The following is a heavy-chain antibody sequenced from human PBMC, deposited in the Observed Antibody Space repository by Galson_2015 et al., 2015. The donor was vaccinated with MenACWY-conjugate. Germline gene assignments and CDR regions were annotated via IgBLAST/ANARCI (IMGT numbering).Heavy chain of an antibody. D-gene: IGHD3-10*01. CDR1: GYTFTGYY. V-gene: IGHV1-2*04. CDR2: INPNSGGT. Sequence: SVKVSCKASGYTFTGYYMHWVRQAPGQGLEWMGWINPNSGGTNYAQKFQGWVTMTRDTSISTAYMELSRLRSDDTAVYYCARGGRADYGSGSSVDYYYYGMDVWGQGTTVTVSS. J-gene: IGHJ6*02. CDR3: ARGGRADYGSGSSVDYYYYGMDV.